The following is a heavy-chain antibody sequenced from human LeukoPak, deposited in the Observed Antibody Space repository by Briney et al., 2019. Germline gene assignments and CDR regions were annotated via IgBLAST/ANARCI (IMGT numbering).Heavy chain of an antibody. Sequence: PGGALRLSCAASGFNFSSYWMSWVRQAPGKGLEWVANIKQDGSEKYYVDSVKGRFTISRGNANNSLYLQMNSLRAEETAVYCCARDQCSSTSCYTGYAFDIWGQGTMVTVSS. CDR1: GFNFSSYW. J-gene: IGHJ3*02. V-gene: IGHV3-7*01. D-gene: IGHD2-2*02. CDR3: ARDQCSSTSCYTGYAFDI. CDR2: IKQDGSEK.